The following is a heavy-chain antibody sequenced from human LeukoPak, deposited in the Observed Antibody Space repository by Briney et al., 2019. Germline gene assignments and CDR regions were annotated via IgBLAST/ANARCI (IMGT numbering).Heavy chain of an antibody. V-gene: IGHV3-74*01. CDR2: ISDDGSYT. Sequence: GGSLRLSCAASGFSFSSHWVHWVRQAPGKGLVWVSRISDDGSYTSNVDSVRGRFTIPRDNVNNMLYLHMNSLRAEDTAVYYCASFGISWRSSYWGQGTLVTVSS. CDR1: GFSFSSHW. D-gene: IGHD2-21*01. CDR3: ASFGISWRSSY. J-gene: IGHJ4*02.